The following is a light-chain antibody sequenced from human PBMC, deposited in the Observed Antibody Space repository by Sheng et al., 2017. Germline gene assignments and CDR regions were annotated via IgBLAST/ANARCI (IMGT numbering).Light chain of an antibody. Sequence: QSVLTQPPSASGTPGQGVTISCSGSSSNIGSNTVTWYQHVPGTAPKLLLHSNDERPSGVPDRFYGSKSGTSASLAISGLQSDDESDYYCATWDDSLNGPVFGGGTKLTVL. CDR1: SSNIGSNT. V-gene: IGLV1-44*01. J-gene: IGLJ3*02. CDR2: SND. CDR3: ATWDDSLNGPV.